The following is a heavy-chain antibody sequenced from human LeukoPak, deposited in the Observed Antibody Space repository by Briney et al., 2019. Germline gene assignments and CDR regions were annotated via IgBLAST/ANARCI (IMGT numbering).Heavy chain of an antibody. Sequence: PSETLSLTCAVYGGSISSGGYSWSCLRRPPGKGLDWIVYIYHSGSTYYNPSLNSRVTISVDRSKNQFSLKLSFGTAADTAVYYCARGHDYGDYGDFDYWGQGTLVTVSS. V-gene: IGHV4-30-2*01. D-gene: IGHD4-17*01. CDR1: GGSISSGGYS. J-gene: IGHJ4*02. CDR3: ARGHDYGDYGDFDY. CDR2: IYHSGST.